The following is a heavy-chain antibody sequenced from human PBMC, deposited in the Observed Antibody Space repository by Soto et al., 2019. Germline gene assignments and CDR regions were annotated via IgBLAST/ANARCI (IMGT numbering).Heavy chain of an antibody. CDR2: IYYSGST. CDR3: ARDLGSGWYEQYFDY. CDR1: GGSVSSGSYY. V-gene: IGHV4-61*01. Sequence: SETLSLTCTVSGGSVSSGSYYWSWIRQPPGKGLEWIGYIYYSGSTNYNPSLKSRVTISVDTSKNQFSLKLSSVTAADTAVYYCARDLGSGWYEQYFDYWGQGTLVTVSS. J-gene: IGHJ4*02. D-gene: IGHD6-19*01.